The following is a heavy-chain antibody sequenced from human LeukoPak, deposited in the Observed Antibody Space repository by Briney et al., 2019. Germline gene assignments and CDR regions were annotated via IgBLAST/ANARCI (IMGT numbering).Heavy chain of an antibody. CDR2: IYTSGST. V-gene: IGHV4-4*07. CDR1: GGSISSYY. Sequence: SETLSLTCTVSGGSISSYYWSWIRQPAGKGLEWIGRIYTSGSTNYNPSLKSRVTISVDTSKNQFSLKLSSVTAADTAVYYCARGSTTDYYYYYMDVWGKGTTVTISS. CDR3: ARGSTTDYYYYYMDV. D-gene: IGHD1-1*01. J-gene: IGHJ6*03.